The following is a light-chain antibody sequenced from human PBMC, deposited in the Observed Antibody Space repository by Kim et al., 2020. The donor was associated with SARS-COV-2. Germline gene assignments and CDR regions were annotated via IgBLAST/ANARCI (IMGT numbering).Light chain of an antibody. V-gene: IGLV7-46*01. Sequence: GTVTLTCDSSTGAVTSDHFPYWFQQKPRQAPRTLIDDIYTRQSLPPARFSGSLRGGKPALTLSGAQPEDEAEYYCLLSYSGFVVFGGGTQLTVL. J-gene: IGLJ2*01. CDR2: DIY. CDR1: TGAVTSDHF. CDR3: LLSYSGFVV.